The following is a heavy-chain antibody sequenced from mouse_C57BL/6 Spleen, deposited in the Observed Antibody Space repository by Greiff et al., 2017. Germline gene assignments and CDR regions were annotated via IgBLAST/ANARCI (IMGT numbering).Heavy chain of an antibody. CDR3: ARGSSQIYFDY. CDR1: GYTFPSYW. J-gene: IGHJ2*01. D-gene: IGHD1-1*01. CDR2: LDPSYSGT. Sequence: VQLQQPGAELVRPGSSVKLSCKASGYTFPSYWMHWVKQRPIQGLEWICNLDPSYSGTHYNQKFKDKATLTVDKSSSTAYLQLSSLTSEDSAVDYCARGSSQIYFDYWGQGTTLTVSS. V-gene: IGHV1-52*01.